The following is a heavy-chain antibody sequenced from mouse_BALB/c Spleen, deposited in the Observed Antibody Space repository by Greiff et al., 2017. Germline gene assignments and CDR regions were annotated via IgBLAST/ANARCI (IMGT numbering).Heavy chain of an antibody. CDR3: TRSGITTFAY. J-gene: IGHJ3*01. V-gene: IGHV1S81*02. CDR2: INPSNGGT. D-gene: IGHD2-4*01. CDR1: GYTFTSYY. Sequence: VQLQQSGAELVKPGASVKLSCKASGYTFTSYYMYWVKQRPGQGLEWIGEINPSNGGTNFNEKFKSKATLTVDKSSSTAYMQLSSLTSEDSAVYYCTRSGITTFAYWGQGTLVTVSA.